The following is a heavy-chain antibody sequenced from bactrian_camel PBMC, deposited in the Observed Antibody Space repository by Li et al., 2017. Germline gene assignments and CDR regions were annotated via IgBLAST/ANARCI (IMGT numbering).Heavy chain of an antibody. D-gene: IGHD1*01. V-gene: IGHV3S1*01. J-gene: IGHJ4*01. CDR1: GTHSTYC. CDR2: IYTRVGIT. Sequence: HVQLVESGGGSVQAGGSLKLSCASSGTHSTYCMAWFRQAPGKEREKVASIYTRVGITQYLDSVKGRFTISKDLAKNTMNLHMVSLKPEDTAMYYCAADFRRRRAPRLTDVLELAYKGLGTQVTVS.